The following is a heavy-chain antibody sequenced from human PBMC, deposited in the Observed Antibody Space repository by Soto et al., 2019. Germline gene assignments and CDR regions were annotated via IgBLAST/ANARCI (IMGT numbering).Heavy chain of an antibody. J-gene: IGHJ6*02. V-gene: IGHV3-21*01. CDR3: GRKGYGDYGGMDV. CDR1: GFTFSSYS. CDR2: IRSDSSYI. D-gene: IGHD4-17*01. Sequence: GSLRLSCAASGFTFSSYSMNWVRQAPGKGLEWVSSIRSDSSYIYYADSVKGRFTISRDNAENSLYLQMNSLRAEDTAVYYCGRKGYGDYGGMDVWGQGTTVTVSS.